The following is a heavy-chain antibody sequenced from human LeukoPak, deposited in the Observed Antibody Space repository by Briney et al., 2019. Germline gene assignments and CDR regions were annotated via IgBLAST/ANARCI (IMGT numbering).Heavy chain of an antibody. CDR1: GFTFSSYE. D-gene: IGHD5-18*01. CDR2: ISSSGSTI. J-gene: IGHJ4*02. Sequence: GGSLRLSCAASGFTFSSYEMNWVRQAPGKGLEWVSYISSSGSTIYYADSVKGRFTISRDNAKNSLYLQMNSLRAEDTAVYYCARASYGQFSDYWGQGTLVTASS. V-gene: IGHV3-48*03. CDR3: ARASYGQFSDY.